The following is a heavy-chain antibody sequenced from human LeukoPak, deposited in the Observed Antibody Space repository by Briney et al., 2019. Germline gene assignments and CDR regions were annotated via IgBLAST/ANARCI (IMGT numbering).Heavy chain of an antibody. D-gene: IGHD3-10*01. V-gene: IGHV4-59*01. J-gene: IGHJ6*03. CDR3: ARVEEGYGSGRRENYYYYYMDV. Sequence: SETLSLTCTVSGGAISSYYWSWIRQPPRKGLEWIGYIHYTGSTNYNPSLKSRVTISVDTSKNQFSLKLSSVTAADTAVYYCARVEEGYGSGRRENYYYYYMDVWGKGTTVTISS. CDR2: IHYTGST. CDR1: GGAISSYY.